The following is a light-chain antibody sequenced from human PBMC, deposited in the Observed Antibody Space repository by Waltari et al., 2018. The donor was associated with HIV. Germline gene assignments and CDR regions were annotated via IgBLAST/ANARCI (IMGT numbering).Light chain of an antibody. V-gene: IGLV1-40*01. CDR1: SSNIGAGYD. J-gene: IGLJ2*01. Sequence: QSVLTQPPSVSGAPGQRVTISCPGSSSNIGAGYDVPWYQQLPGTAPKLPIYGNSNRPSGVPDRFSGSKSGTSASLAITGLQAEDEADYYCQSYDSSLSGSVFGGGTKLTVL. CDR3: QSYDSSLSGSV. CDR2: GNS.